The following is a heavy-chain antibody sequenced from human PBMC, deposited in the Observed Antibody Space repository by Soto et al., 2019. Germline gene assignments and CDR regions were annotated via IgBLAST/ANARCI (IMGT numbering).Heavy chain of an antibody. V-gene: IGHV4-59*01. Sequence: PSETLSLTCTVSGGSISSYYWSWIRQPQGKGLEWIGYIYYSGSTNYNPSLKSRVTISVDTSKNQFSLKLSSVTAADTAVYYCARDFRGYSGYDPDNWFDPWGQGTLVTSPQ. D-gene: IGHD5-12*01. CDR1: GGSISSYY. CDR2: IYYSGST. CDR3: ARDFRGYSGYDPDNWFDP. J-gene: IGHJ5*02.